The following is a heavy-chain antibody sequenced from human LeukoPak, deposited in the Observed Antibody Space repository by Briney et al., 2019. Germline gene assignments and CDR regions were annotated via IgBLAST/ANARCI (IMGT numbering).Heavy chain of an antibody. J-gene: IGHJ4*02. CDR1: GYTFTSYD. V-gene: IGHV1-8*01. CDR2: MNPNSGNT. D-gene: IGHD3-10*01. CDR3: ARPPKWLGELYDDY. Sequence: ASVKVSCKASGYTFTSYDINWVRQATGQGLEWMGWMNPNSGNTGYAQKFQGRVTMTRNTSISTAYMELSSLRSEDTAVYYCARPPKWLGELYDDYGGQGTLVTVSS.